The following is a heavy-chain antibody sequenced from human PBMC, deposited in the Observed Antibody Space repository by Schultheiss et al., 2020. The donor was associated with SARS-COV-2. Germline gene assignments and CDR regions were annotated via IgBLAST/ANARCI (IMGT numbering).Heavy chain of an antibody. J-gene: IGHJ6*03. Sequence: GGSLRLSCAASGFTFDDYGMSWVRQAPGKGLEWVSYISSSSSTIYYADSVKGRFTISRDNAKNSLYLQMNSLRAEDTAVYYCATDIVVVPAAIILYYMDVWGKGTTVTVSS. D-gene: IGHD2-2*02. CDR1: GFTFDDYG. CDR2: ISSSSSTI. CDR3: ATDIVVVPAAIILYYMDV. V-gene: IGHV3-48*04.